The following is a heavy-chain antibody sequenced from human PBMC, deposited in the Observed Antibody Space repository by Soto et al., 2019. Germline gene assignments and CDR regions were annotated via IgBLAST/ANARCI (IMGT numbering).Heavy chain of an antibody. CDR1: GYTFTSYY. V-gene: IGHV1-46*01. CDR2: INPSGGST. CDR3: ARELEVYYYGSGSYYTGFDY. J-gene: IGHJ4*02. D-gene: IGHD3-10*01. Sequence: ASVKVSCKASGYTFTSYYMHWVRQAPGQGLEWMGIINPSGGSTSYAQKFQGRVTMTRDTSTSTVYMGLSSLRSEDTAVYYCARELEVYYYGSGSYYTGFDYWGQGTLVTVSS.